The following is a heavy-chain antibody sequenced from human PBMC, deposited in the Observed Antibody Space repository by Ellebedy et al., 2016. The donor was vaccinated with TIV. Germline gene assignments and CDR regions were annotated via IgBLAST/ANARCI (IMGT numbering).Heavy chain of an antibody. CDR2: IYSDGRNQ. D-gene: IGHD5-24*01. CDR1: GFSFSDHA. CDR3: AREGGGWLLLRGFDN. J-gene: IGHJ4*02. V-gene: IGHV3-30*04. Sequence: GESLKISCAASGFSFSDHAMHWVRQAPGEGLEWVAVIYSDGRNQYYTDSVRCRFIVSRDNSKNTLYLQMNSRRVEDTAINYGAREGGGWLLLRGFDNWGQGTLVSVSS.